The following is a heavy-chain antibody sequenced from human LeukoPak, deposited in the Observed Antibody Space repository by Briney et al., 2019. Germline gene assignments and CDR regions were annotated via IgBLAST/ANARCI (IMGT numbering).Heavy chain of an antibody. J-gene: IGHJ4*02. CDR3: ARDDFWSGYQSFDY. D-gene: IGHD3-3*01. Sequence: PSETLSLTCAVYGGSFSGYYWSWIRQPPGKGLEWIGEINHSGSTNYNPSLKSRVTISVDTSKNQFSLKLSSVTAADTAVYCCARDDFWSGYQSFDYWGQGTLVTVS. CDR1: GGSFSGYY. CDR2: INHSGST. V-gene: IGHV4-34*01.